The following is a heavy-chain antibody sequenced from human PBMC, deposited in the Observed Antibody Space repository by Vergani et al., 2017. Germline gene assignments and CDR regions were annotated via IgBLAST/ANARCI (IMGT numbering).Heavy chain of an antibody. CDR3: ARSLKFLDMDV. D-gene: IGHD3-3*01. J-gene: IGHJ6*04. CDR2: TRNKARGYRT. CDR1: GFTLSDYW. Sequence: EVRLVESGGGLVQPGGSLRLSCATSGFTLSDYWIDWVRQAPGKGLECVARTRNKARGYRTDYAASVRGRFIVSRGASCKSVSLQMTRLRIDDTAVYFCARSLKFLDMDVWVKGTTVTVAS. V-gene: IGHV3-72*01.